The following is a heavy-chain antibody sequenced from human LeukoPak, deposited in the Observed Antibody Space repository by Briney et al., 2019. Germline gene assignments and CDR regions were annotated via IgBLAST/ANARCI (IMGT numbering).Heavy chain of an antibody. CDR2: IKSKTDGGTT. CDR1: GFTFSNAL. CDR3: TTGITMVRGVIHLIDY. V-gene: IGHV3-15*01. D-gene: IGHD3-10*01. Sequence: NPGGSLRLSCAASGFTFSNALMSWVRQAPGKGLEWVGRIKSKTDGGTTDYAAPVKGRFTISRDDSKNTLYLQMNSLKTEDTAVYYCTTGITMVRGVIHLIDYWGQGTLVTVSS. J-gene: IGHJ4*02.